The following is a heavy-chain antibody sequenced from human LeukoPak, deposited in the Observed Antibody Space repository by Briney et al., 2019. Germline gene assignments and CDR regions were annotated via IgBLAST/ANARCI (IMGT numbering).Heavy chain of an antibody. D-gene: IGHD6-6*01. J-gene: IGHJ6*03. V-gene: IGHV1-18*01. CDR3: ARDFTGRTKAARPGYLDV. CDR2: ISAYNGNT. Sequence: ASVTVSCKASAYTFTNYGISWVRQPHGQGLEWMGSISAYNGNTNYAQKFQGRGTMTTDTSTSKASMELRSLRSDDTAVDDYARDFTGRTKAARPGYLDVWGKGTTVTVSS. CDR1: AYTFTNYG.